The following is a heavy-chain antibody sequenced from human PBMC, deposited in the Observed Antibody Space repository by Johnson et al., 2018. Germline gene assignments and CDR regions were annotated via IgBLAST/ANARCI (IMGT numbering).Heavy chain of an antibody. Sequence: VQLVQSGGGLVKPGGSLRLSCAASGFSVTNAWMNWVRQAPGKGLEWVGRIKSKIDGGTTDYAAPVKGRFTISRDDSKTPLYLQMNSLKTEDTAMYYCNTWLQLWVRSENCDVCMDCWGKGTTVAVSS. CDR1: GFSVTNAW. CDR3: NTWLQLWVRSENCDVCMDC. J-gene: IGHJ6*03. CDR2: IKSKIDGGTT. D-gene: IGHD5-18*01. V-gene: IGHV3-15*07.